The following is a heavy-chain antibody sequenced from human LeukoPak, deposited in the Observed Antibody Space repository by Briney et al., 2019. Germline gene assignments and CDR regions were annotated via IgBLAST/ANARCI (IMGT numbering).Heavy chain of an antibody. CDR3: ARGEMDYDILTGYYRRSDAFDI. D-gene: IGHD3-9*01. CDR2: IYYSGST. V-gene: IGHV4-39*07. J-gene: IGHJ3*02. CDR1: GGSISSSSYY. Sequence: SETLSLTCTVSGGSISSSSYYWGWIRQPPGKGLEWIGSIYYSGSTYYNPSLKSRVTISVDTSKNQFSLKLSSVTAADTAVYYCARGEMDYDILTGYYRRSDAFDIWGQGTMVTVSS.